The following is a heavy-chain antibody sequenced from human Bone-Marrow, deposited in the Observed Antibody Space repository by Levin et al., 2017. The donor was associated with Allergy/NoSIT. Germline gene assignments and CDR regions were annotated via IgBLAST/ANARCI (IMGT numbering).Heavy chain of an antibody. J-gene: IGHJ4*02. D-gene: IGHD1-1*01. CDR3: ARLPTGTGFGVDS. CDR1: GGPISSYY. Sequence: PSETLSLTCTVSGGPISSYYWTWIRQPPGKGLKWIGYIYNSGSTNYNPSLKSRVTISVDTSKNQFSLKLSSVTAADTAVYYCARLPTGTGFGVDSWGQGTLVTVSS. V-gene: IGHV4-59*08. CDR2: IYNSGST.